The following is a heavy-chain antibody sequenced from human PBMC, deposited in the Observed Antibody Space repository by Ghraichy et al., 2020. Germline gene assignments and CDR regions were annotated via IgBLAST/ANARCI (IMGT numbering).Heavy chain of an antibody. J-gene: IGHJ6*02. D-gene: IGHD4-17*01. CDR2: ISFSSSTI. Sequence: GGSLRLPCVASGFTFSAYSMNWVRQAPGKGLGWVSYISFSSSTIYYADSVKGRFTISRDNAKNSLYLQMNSLRDEDTAVYYCVPTTVTISNVWGQGTTVTVSS. CDR1: GFTFSAYS. V-gene: IGHV3-48*02. CDR3: VPTTVTISNV.